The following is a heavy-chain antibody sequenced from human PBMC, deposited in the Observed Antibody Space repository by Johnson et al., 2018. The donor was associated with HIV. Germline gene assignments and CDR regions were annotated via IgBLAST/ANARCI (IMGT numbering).Heavy chain of an antibody. J-gene: IGHJ3*02. V-gene: IGHV3-7*01. CDR2: IKQDGSER. CDR3: AREGRTGPDTFDI. Sequence: VQLVESGGGLVQPGGSLRLSCAASGFTFNKYWMSWVRQAPGKGLEWVANIKQDGSERYYVDSVKGRFTISRDNAKNSLSLQMDSLRAEDTAVYYCAREGRTGPDTFDIWGQGTMLTVSS. CDR1: GFTFNKYW.